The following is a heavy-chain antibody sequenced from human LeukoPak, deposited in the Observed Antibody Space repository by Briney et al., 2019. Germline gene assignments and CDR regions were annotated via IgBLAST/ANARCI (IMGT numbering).Heavy chain of an antibody. CDR2: INEDGSTT. CDR1: GLTGSHNY. D-gene: IGHD1-26*01. CDR3: VRDLGGRSGH. Sequence: PGGSLRLSCAASGLTGSHNYVSWVRQAPGKGLVWVSRINEDGSTTNYADSVKGRSTIFRDNAKNTLYLQMNSLRAEDTAVYYCVRDLGGRSGHWGQGTLVTVSS. V-gene: IGHV3-74*01. J-gene: IGHJ4*02.